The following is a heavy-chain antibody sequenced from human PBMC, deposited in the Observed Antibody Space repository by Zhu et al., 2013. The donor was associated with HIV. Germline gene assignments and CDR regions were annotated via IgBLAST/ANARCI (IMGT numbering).Heavy chain of an antibody. Sequence: QMQLVQSGPEVKKPGTSVKVSCKASGFTFTSSAVQWVRQARGQRLEWIGWIVVGSGNTNYAQKFQERVTITRDMSTSTAYMELSSLRSEDTAVYYCAVLNDTYYDFWSGFLPLDYWGQGTLVTVSS. CDR2: IVVGSGNT. V-gene: IGHV1-58*01. J-gene: IGHJ4*02. CDR1: GFTFTSSA. D-gene: IGHD3-3*01. CDR3: AVLNDTYYDFWSGFLPLDY.